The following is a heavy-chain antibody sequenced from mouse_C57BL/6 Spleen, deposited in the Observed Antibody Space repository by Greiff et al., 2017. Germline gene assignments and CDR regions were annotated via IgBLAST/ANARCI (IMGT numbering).Heavy chain of an antibody. CDR1: GYTFTSYW. D-gene: IGHD1-1*01. CDR3: ARAHYGSSLDY. CDR2: IHPNSGST. J-gene: IGHJ2*01. Sequence: VQLQQPGAELVKPGASVKLSCKASGYTFTSYWMHWVKQRPGQGLEWIGMIHPNSGSTNYNEKFKSKATLTVDKSSSTAYMQLSSLTSEDSAVYYCARAHYGSSLDYWGQGTTLTVCS. V-gene: IGHV1-64*01.